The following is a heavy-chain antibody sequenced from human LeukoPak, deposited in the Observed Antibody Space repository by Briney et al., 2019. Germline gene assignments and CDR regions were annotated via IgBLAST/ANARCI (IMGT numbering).Heavy chain of an antibody. CDR2: INPNSGGT. CDR1: GYTFTGYY. CDR3: ARGHLASYGDTGNYYYYYGMDV. D-gene: IGHD4-17*01. Sequence: ASVKVSCKASGYTFTGYYMHWVRQAPGQGLEWMGWINPNSGGTNYAQKFQGRVTMTRDTSISTAYMELSRLRSDDTAVYYCARGHLASYGDTGNYYYYYGMDVRGQGTTVTVSS. J-gene: IGHJ6*02. V-gene: IGHV1-2*02.